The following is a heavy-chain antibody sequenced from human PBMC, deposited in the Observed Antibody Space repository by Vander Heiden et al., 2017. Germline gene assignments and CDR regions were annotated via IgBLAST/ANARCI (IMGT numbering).Heavy chain of an antibody. D-gene: IGHD1-26*01. CDR3: AREGWELRGSFDY. Sequence: QVDLVESGGGVVQPGRSLTLPCTASGFTFNSYSMHWVRQAPGKGLGLGAVSSYHGDNQYSADSVNGRFTISRDNSKSILYLQMNSLRAEDTAVYYCAREGWELRGSFDYWGQGTLVTVSS. CDR2: SSYHGDNQ. J-gene: IGHJ4*02. CDR1: GFTFNSYS. V-gene: IGHV3-30-3*01.